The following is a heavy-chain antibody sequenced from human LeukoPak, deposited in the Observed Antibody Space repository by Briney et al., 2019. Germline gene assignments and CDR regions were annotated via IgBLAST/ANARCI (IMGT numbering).Heavy chain of an antibody. CDR1: GGSLSSYY. Sequence: SETLSLTCTVSGGSLSSYYWSWIRQPAGKGLEWIGRIYTSGSTNYNPSLKSRVTMSVDTSKNQFSLKLSSVTAADTAVYYCARNGYMVRGVKYYYYYMDVWGKGTTVTVSS. D-gene: IGHD3-10*01. CDR3: ARNGYMVRGVKYYYYYMDV. J-gene: IGHJ6*03. CDR2: IYTSGST. V-gene: IGHV4-4*07.